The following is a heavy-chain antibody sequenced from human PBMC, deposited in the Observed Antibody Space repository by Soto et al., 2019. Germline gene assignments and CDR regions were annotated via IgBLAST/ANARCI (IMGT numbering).Heavy chain of an antibody. Sequence: ASVKVSCKASGYTFTSYAMHWVRQAPGQRLEWMGWINAGNGNTKYSQKFQGRVTITRDTSASTAYMELSSLRSEDMAVYYCARALYYDFWSGYWDYWGQGTLVTVSS. D-gene: IGHD3-3*01. CDR1: GYTFTSYA. CDR3: ARALYYDFWSGYWDY. V-gene: IGHV1-3*01. CDR2: INAGNGNT. J-gene: IGHJ4*02.